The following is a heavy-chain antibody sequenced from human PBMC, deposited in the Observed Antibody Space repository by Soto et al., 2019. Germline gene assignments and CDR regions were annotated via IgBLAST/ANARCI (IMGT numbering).Heavy chain of an antibody. CDR1: GFTFSSYG. D-gene: IGHD3-10*01. CDR2: IWYDGSNK. Sequence: GGSLRLSCAASGFTFSSYGMHWVRQAPGKGLEWVAVIWYDGSNKYYADSVKGRFTISRDNCMNTLYLQMNSLRAEDTAIYYCARESMDYYSSGSYLNWFDPWGQGTLVTVSS. J-gene: IGHJ5*02. CDR3: ARESMDYYSSGSYLNWFDP. V-gene: IGHV3-33*01.